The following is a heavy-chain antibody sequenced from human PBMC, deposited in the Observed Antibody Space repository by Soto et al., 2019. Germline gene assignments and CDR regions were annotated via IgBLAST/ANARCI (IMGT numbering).Heavy chain of an antibody. V-gene: IGHV3-72*01. CDR3: VRATYFSDSSGYTRCFEY. CDR2: SREKAQGYST. J-gene: IGHJ4*02. D-gene: IGHD3-22*01. Sequence: GGSLRLWCAVSGFTLSDHYIDWVRQAPGEGLEWVGRSREKAQGYSTAYSASVKGRFPTSXDESKNSGYLQMNSLKTEDTAVYYCVRATYFSDSSGYTRCFEYGGQGTLVTVSS. CDR1: GFTLSDHY.